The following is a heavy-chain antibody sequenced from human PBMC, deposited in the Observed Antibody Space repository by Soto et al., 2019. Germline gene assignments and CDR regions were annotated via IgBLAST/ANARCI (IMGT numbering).Heavy chain of an antibody. CDR3: ARVQSGSYALYYFDY. J-gene: IGHJ4*02. Sequence: NPSETLSLTCTVSGGSTSGYYRSWIRQFPGQGLEWIGYIYYSGSTNYNPSLKSRVTISVDKSKNQFSLKLSSVTAGDTAVYFCARVQSGSYALYYFDYWGQGTLVTVSS. CDR2: IYYSGST. CDR1: GGSTSGYY. V-gene: IGHV4-59*01. D-gene: IGHD1-26*01.